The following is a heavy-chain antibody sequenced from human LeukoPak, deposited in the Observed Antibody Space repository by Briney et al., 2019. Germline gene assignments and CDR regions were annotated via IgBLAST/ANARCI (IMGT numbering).Heavy chain of an antibody. V-gene: IGHV4-39*07. CDR3: ARDSAAKLD. CDR2: LYHSGSS. CDR1: GGSVSSNRYY. D-gene: IGHD6-25*01. J-gene: IGHJ4*02. Sequence: SETLSLTCAVSGGSVSSNRYYWGWIRQPPGKGLEWIGSLYHSGSSYYNPSLKSRVTISVDTSSNQFSLKLSSVTAADTAVYYCARDSAAKLDWGQGTRVTVSS.